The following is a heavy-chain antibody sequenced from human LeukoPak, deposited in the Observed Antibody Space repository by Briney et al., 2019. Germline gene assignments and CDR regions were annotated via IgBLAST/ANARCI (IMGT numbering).Heavy chain of an antibody. V-gene: IGHV3-30*04. CDR3: AKDHRDCDSSGSFDY. D-gene: IGHD3-22*01. J-gene: IGHJ4*02. CDR2: ISYDGSHK. Sequence: GGSLRLSCAASGFTFSSYAMHWVRQAPGKGLEWVAVISYDGSHKYYADSVKGRFTISRDNSKNTLYLQMNSLRAEDTAVYSCAKDHRDCDSSGSFDYWGQGTLVTVSS. CDR1: GFTFSSYA.